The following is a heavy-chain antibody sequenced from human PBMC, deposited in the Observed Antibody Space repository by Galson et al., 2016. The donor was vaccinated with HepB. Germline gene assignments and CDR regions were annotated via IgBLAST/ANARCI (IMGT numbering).Heavy chain of an antibody. D-gene: IGHD3-3*01. Sequence: SLRLSCAASGFKFEDYAVHWVRQPPGKGLEWVSGITRQSGRPGYADSVKGRFTISRDNARQSVSLQMNNLTSEDTAVYYCAKAGWNTMTLFDLWGQGTLVLVSS. CDR1: GFKFEDYA. CDR3: AKAGWNTMTLFDL. V-gene: IGHV3-9*01. CDR2: ITRQSGRP. J-gene: IGHJ4*02.